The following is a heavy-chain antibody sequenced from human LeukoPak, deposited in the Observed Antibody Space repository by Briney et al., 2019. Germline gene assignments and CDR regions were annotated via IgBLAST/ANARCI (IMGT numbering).Heavy chain of an antibody. V-gene: IGHV3-30*02. D-gene: IGHD2-15*01. CDR2: IRYDGSNK. CDR3: AKEPADCSGGSCYRGLVDY. Sequence: GGSLRLSCAASGFTFSSYGMHWVRQAPGKGLEWVAFIRYDGSNKYYADSVKGRFTISRDNSKNTLYLQMNSLRAEDTAVYYCAKEPADCSGGSCYRGLVDYWGQGTLVTVSS. CDR1: GFTFSSYG. J-gene: IGHJ4*02.